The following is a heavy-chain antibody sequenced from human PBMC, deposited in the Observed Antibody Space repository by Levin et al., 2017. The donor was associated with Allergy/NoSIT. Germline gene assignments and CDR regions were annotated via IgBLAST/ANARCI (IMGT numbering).Heavy chain of an antibody. V-gene: IGHV3-30*04. CDR2: ISYDGSNK. CDR3: ARETAEGNSQFDY. Sequence: PGGSLRLSCAASGFTFSSHAMHWVRQAPGKGLEWVAVISYDGSNKNYADSVKGRFTISRDNSKNTLYLQMNSLRAEDTAVYYCARETAEGNSQFDYWGQGTLVTVSS. J-gene: IGHJ4*02. D-gene: IGHD4-23*01. CDR1: GFTFSSHA.